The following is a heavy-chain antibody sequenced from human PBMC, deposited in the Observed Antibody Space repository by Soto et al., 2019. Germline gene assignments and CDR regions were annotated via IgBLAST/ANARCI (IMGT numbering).Heavy chain of an antibody. D-gene: IGHD6-19*01. Sequence: GGSLRLSCAASGFTFSDSALHWVRQASGKGLEWVGRVRTKGNHYATTYAASVRGRFTISRDDSKNTAYLQMSSLKTEDTALYYCTSNGGWYFDYWGQGTLVTVSS. CDR2: VRTKGNHYAT. J-gene: IGHJ4*02. CDR3: TSNGGWYFDY. V-gene: IGHV3-73*01. CDR1: GFTFSDSA.